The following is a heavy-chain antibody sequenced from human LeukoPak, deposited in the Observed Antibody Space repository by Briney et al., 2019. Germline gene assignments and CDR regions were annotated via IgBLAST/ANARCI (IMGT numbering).Heavy chain of an antibody. V-gene: IGHV3-23*01. Sequence: PGGSLRLSFAASGLTFSAYAMSWVRQAPGKGLEWVSVIRGSASHTYYADSVKGRFTISRDNSKNTLYLQMSSLRAEDTAVYSCAKGGHCSSTDCHDGRMDVWGKGTTVTVSS. D-gene: IGHD2-2*01. CDR1: GLTFSAYA. CDR3: AKGGHCSSTDCHDGRMDV. CDR2: IRGSASHT. J-gene: IGHJ6*04.